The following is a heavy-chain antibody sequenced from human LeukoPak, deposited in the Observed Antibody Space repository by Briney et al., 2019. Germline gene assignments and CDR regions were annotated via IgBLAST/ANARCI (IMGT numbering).Heavy chain of an antibody. CDR1: GFTFSSYE. CDR2: MSSSGSTI. V-gene: IGHV3-48*03. CDR3: ARERIYSGSGITYPYYDH. Sequence: PGGSLRLSCAASGFTFSSYEMNWVRQAPGKGLEWVSYMSSSGSTIYYADSVKGRFTISRDNAKNALYLEMNSLRAEDTAEYFCARERIYSGSGITYPYYDHWGQGTMVTVSS. D-gene: IGHD3-10*01. J-gene: IGHJ4*02.